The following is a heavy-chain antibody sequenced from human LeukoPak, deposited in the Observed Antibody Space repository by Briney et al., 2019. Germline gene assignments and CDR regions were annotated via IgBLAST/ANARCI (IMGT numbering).Heavy chain of an antibody. V-gene: IGHV5-51*01. CDR3: ARYMRGHGEMKGRYYFDF. D-gene: IGHD3-10*01. Sequence: GESLKISCKGSGYSFTGYWIGWVRQMPGKGLEWMGIIYLGDSDTRYSPSFQGQVTISADKSISTAYLQWSSLEASDTAMYYCARYMRGHGEMKGRYYFDFWGQGTLVTVSS. CDR2: IYLGDSDT. J-gene: IGHJ4*02. CDR1: GYSFTGYW.